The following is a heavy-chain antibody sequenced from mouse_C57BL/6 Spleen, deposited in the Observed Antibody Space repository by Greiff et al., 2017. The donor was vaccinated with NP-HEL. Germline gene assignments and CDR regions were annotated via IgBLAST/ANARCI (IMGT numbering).Heavy chain of an antibody. CDR1: GYTFTDYY. Sequence: EVQLQQSGPELVKPGASVKISCKASGYTFTDYYMNWVKQSHGKSLEWIGDLNPNNGGTSYNQKFKGKATLTVDKSSSTAYMELRSLTSEDSAVYYCARHYGSSSYAMDYWGQGTSVTVSS. J-gene: IGHJ4*01. D-gene: IGHD1-1*01. CDR2: LNPNNGGT. CDR3: ARHYGSSSYAMDY. V-gene: IGHV1-26*01.